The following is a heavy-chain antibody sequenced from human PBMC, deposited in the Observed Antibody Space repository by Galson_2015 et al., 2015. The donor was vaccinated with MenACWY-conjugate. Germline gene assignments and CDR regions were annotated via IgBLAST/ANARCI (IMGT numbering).Heavy chain of an antibody. CDR2: ISNSSTTI. CDR3: ARGYSDYGWDAFDI. J-gene: IGHJ3*02. D-gene: IGHD5-12*01. CDR1: EFIFSSYS. V-gene: IGHV3-48*04. Sequence: SLRLSCAASEFIFSSYSLNWVRQSPGKGLEWVSYISNSSTTIYYADFVKGRLTISRDNAKDSLYLQMNSLTAEDTAVYYCARGYSDYGWDAFDIWGQGTMVTVSS.